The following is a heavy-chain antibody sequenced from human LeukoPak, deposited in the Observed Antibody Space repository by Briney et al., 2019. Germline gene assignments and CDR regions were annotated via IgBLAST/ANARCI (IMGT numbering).Heavy chain of an antibody. Sequence: GGSLRLSCAASGFTFSSYWMSWVRQAPGKGLEWVANIKQDGSEKYYVDSVKGRFTISRDNAKNSLYLQMNSLRAGDTAVYYCARASYSYGYSFDYWGQGTLVTVSS. V-gene: IGHV3-7*03. CDR3: ARASYSYGYSFDY. CDR1: GFTFSSYW. D-gene: IGHD5-18*01. CDR2: IKQDGSEK. J-gene: IGHJ4*02.